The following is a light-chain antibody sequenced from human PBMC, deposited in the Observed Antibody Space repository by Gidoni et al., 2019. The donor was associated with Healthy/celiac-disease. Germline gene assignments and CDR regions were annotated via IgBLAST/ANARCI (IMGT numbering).Light chain of an antibody. J-gene: IGKJ2*01. V-gene: IGKV3-20*01. Sequence: EIVLTQSPGTLSLSPGKRATLSCRASQSVSSSYLAWYQQKPGQAPRLLIYGASSRATGIPDRFSGSGSGTDFTLTISRLGPEDFAVYYCQQYGSSPPMYTFGQGTKLEIK. CDR3: QQYGSSPPMYT. CDR1: QSVSSSY. CDR2: GAS.